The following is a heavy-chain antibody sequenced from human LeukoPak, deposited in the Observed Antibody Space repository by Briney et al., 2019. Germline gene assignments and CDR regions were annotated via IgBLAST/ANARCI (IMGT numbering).Heavy chain of an antibody. Sequence: SQTLSLTCAISGDSVSSNSAAWNWIRQSPSRGLEWLGKTYYRSKWYNDYAVSVKSRITINPDTSKNQFSLQLNSVTPEDTAVYYCARESPLSGRHRFVDYWGQGTLVTVSS. V-gene: IGHV6-1*01. CDR3: ARESPLSGRHRFVDY. J-gene: IGHJ4*02. D-gene: IGHD1-26*01. CDR2: TYYRSKWYN. CDR1: GDSVSSNSAA.